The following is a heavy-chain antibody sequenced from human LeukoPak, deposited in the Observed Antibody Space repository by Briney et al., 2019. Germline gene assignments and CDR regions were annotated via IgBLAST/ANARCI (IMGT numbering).Heavy chain of an antibody. CDR3: ARHDSGVDYADY. D-gene: IGHD3-22*01. Sequence: PSETLSLTCSVSGDSISSSSYDWDWIRQPPGQGLEWIGGIYSSGYTAYNPSLKNRVTLSVDTSKNQFSLKVSSVTAADTAVYYCARHDSGVDYADYWGQGTLVTVSS. CDR2: IYSSGYT. CDR1: GDSISSSSYD. J-gene: IGHJ4*02. V-gene: IGHV4-39*01.